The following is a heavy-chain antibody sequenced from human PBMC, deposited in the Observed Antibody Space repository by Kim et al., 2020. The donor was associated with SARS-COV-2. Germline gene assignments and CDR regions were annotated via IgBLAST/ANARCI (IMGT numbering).Heavy chain of an antibody. CDR3: ASFPEGILTGYYGGPPHF. Sequence: GESLKISCKGSGYSFTSYWIGWVRQMPGKGLEWMGIIYPGDSDTRYSPSFQGQVTISADKSISTAYLQWSSLKASDTAMYYCASFPEGILTGYYGGPPHFWGQGTLVTVSS. D-gene: IGHD3-9*01. V-gene: IGHV5-51*01. J-gene: IGHJ4*02. CDR2: IYPGDSDT. CDR1: GYSFTSYW.